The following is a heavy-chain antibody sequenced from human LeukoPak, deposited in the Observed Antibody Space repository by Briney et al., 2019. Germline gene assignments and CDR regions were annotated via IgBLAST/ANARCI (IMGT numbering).Heavy chain of an antibody. Sequence: SVKVSCKASGGTFSSYAISWVRQAPGQGLEWMGRIIPIFGTANYAQKFQGRVTITTDESTSTAYMELSGLRSEDTAVYYCARDTSDTAMGHWGQGTLVTVSS. J-gene: IGHJ4*02. CDR1: GGTFSSYA. V-gene: IGHV1-69*05. D-gene: IGHD5-18*01. CDR2: IIPIFGTA. CDR3: ARDTSDTAMGH.